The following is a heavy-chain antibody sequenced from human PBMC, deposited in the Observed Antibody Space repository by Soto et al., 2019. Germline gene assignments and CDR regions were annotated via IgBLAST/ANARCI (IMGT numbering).Heavy chain of an antibody. J-gene: IGHJ6*02. CDR1: GYDFTAYD. CDR2: MNPINGAT. D-gene: IGHD6-13*01. CDR3: GRGPSPRAPAGGTPYFCAMDV. Sequence: QVQLVQSGAEVKQSGASVKVSCKASGYDFTAYDINWVRQASGQGLEWMGWMNPINGATGSARRFQGSVSMTRNTATDRSYLELTSLRSDDSAVYYCGRGPSPRAPAGGTPYFCAMDVWGQGTTVTVSS. V-gene: IGHV1-8*02.